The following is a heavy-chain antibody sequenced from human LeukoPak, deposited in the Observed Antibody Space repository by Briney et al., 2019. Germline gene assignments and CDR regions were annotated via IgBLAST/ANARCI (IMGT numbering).Heavy chain of an antibody. CDR1: GDSVSSNSAA. J-gene: IGHJ4*02. CDR3: ARVPARGQLVVFDY. V-gene: IGHV6-1*01. CDR2: TYYRSKWYN. Sequence: SQALSLTCAISGDSVSSNSAAWNWIRQSPSRGLEWLGRTYYRSKWYNDYAVSVKSRITINPDTSKNQFFLQLNSVTPEDTAVYYCARVPARGQLVVFDYWGQGTLVTVSS. D-gene: IGHD6-13*01.